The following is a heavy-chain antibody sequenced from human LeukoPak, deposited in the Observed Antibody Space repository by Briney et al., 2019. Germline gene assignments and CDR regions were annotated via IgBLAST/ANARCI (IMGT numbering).Heavy chain of an antibody. J-gene: IGHJ4*02. CDR1: GFTFSNFG. V-gene: IGHV3-30*03. CDR3: ARDVGATRFDY. D-gene: IGHD1-26*01. CDR2: ISYDGKNE. Sequence: GGSLRLSCAASGFTFSNFGMHWVRQAPGKGLEWVAVISYDGKNEYYTDSVKGRFTISRDNAKNTLYLQMNSLRAEDTAVYYCARDVGATRFDYWGQGTLVTVSS.